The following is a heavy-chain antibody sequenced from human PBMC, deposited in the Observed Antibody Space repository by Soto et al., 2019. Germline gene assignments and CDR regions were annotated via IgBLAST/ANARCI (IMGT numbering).Heavy chain of an antibody. J-gene: IGHJ4*02. D-gene: IGHD6-13*01. CDR1: GFTFSSYG. CDR2: ISYDGSNK. Sequence: QVQLVESGGGVVQPGRSLRLSCAASGFTFSSYGMHWVRQAPGKGPEWVAVISYDGSNKYYADSVKGRFTISRDNSKNTLYLQMNSLRAEDTAVYYCAKSTGRVAAIEEWGQGTLVTVSS. V-gene: IGHV3-30*18. CDR3: AKSTGRVAAIEE.